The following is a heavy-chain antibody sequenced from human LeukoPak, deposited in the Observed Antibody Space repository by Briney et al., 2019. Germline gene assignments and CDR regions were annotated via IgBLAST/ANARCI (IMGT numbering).Heavy chain of an antibody. CDR2: IYYSGST. J-gene: IGHJ4*02. CDR1: GGSISSYY. Sequence: QASETLSLTCTVSGGSISSYYWSWIRQPPGKGLEWIGYIYYSGSTNYNPSLKSRVTTSVDTSKNQFSLKLSSVTAADTAVYYCARQMPWRDDYGDYAYYFDYWGQGTLVTVSS. V-gene: IGHV4-59*08. D-gene: IGHD4-17*01. CDR3: ARQMPWRDDYGDYAYYFDY.